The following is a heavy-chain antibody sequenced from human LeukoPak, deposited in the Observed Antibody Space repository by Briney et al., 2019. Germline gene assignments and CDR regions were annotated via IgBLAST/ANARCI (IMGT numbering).Heavy chain of an antibody. CDR1: GASISSSSFY. D-gene: IGHD3-10*01. V-gene: IGHV4-39*01. Sequence: SETLSLTCTVSGASISSSSFYWGWLRPPPGKGLEWIGSVYYNGDTYYNPSLKRRVTISVDTSKNQFSLKETSVTAADTAVYYCAGRSGSWLSAFDIWGQGTVVTVSS. J-gene: IGHJ3*02. CDR3: AGRSGSWLSAFDI. CDR2: VYYNGDT.